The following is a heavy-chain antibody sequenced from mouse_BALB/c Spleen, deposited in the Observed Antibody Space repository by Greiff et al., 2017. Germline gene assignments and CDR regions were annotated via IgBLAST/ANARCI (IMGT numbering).Heavy chain of an antibody. CDR1: GFNIKDTY. D-gene: IGHD1-2*01. CDR2: IDPANGNT. Sequence: VQLKESGAELVKPGASVKLSCTASGFNIKDTYMHWVKQRPEQGLEWIGRIDPANGNTKYDPKFQGKATITADTSSNTAYLQLSSLTSEDTAVYYCGGTTAFDYWGQGTTLTVSS. V-gene: IGHV14-3*02. CDR3: GGTTAFDY. J-gene: IGHJ2*01.